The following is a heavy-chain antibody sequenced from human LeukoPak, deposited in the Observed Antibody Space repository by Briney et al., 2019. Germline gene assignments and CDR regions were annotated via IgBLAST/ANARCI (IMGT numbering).Heavy chain of an antibody. CDR2: IYPGDSDA. V-gene: IGHV5-51*01. CDR3: ARSGELASIRSFDY. Sequence: GESLKISCKGSGYSLTTYWIAWVRQMPGKGLEWMGIIYPGDSDARYSPSFQGQVTISVDKSISTAYLQWSGLKASDTAMYYCARSGELASIRSFDYWGQGTLVTVSS. D-gene: IGHD1-1*01. J-gene: IGHJ4*02. CDR1: GYSLTTYW.